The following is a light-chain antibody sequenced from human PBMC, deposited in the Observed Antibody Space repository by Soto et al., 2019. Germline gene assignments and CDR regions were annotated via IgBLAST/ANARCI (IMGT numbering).Light chain of an antibody. CDR3: QQYGSSPGRYT. CDR1: QSVSSSY. V-gene: IGKV3-20*01. Sequence: EIVLTQSPGTLSLSPGERATLSCRASQSVSSSYLAWYQQKPGQAPRLLIYGASSRATGIPDRFSGSGSGTEFTLTISRLEPEDFAVYYCQQYGSSPGRYTFGQGTKVDIK. J-gene: IGKJ2*01. CDR2: GAS.